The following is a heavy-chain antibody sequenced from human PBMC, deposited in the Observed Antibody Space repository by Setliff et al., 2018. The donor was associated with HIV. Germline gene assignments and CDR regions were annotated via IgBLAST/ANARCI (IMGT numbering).Heavy chain of an antibody. CDR1: GGSISSHY. Sequence: PSETLSLTCTVSGGSISSHYWGWIRQPPGKGLEWIGYIFYRGSTNHNPSLKSRVMISVDTSKNQFSLKLSSVTAADTAVYYCARLCIAAAGTRSIPWYFDLWGRGTLVTVSS. J-gene: IGHJ2*01. CDR2: IFYRGST. V-gene: IGHV4-59*08. CDR3: ARLCIAAAGTRSIPWYFDL. D-gene: IGHD6-13*01.